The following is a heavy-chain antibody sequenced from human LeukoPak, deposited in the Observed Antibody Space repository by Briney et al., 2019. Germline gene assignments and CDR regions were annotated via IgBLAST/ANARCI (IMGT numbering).Heavy chain of an antibody. CDR2: INHSGST. J-gene: IGHJ4*02. V-gene: IGHV4-34*01. CDR3: ARYLCKRGYSGYDYGGDDYFDY. D-gene: IGHD5-12*01. Sequence: SETLSLTRAVYGGSFRGYYWSWIRQPPGKGLAWIGEINHSGSTNYNPSLQSRVTISVDTSKNQFSLKLISVTAADTAVYYCARYLCKRGYSGYDYGGDDYFDYWGQGTLVTVSS. CDR1: GGSFRGYY.